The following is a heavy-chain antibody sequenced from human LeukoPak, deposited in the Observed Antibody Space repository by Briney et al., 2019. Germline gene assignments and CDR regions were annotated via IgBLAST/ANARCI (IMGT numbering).Heavy chain of an antibody. J-gene: IGHJ4*02. CDR1: RGSISSSSYY. CDR3: ARGAGLWFGEKARRFDY. D-gene: IGHD3-10*01. Sequence: PSETLSLTCTVSRGSISSSSYYWGWIRQPPGKGLEWIGSIYYSGSTYYNPSLKSRVTISVDTSKNQFSLKLSSVTAADTAVYYCARGAGLWFGEKARRFDYWGQGTLVTASS. CDR2: IYYSGST. V-gene: IGHV4-39*07.